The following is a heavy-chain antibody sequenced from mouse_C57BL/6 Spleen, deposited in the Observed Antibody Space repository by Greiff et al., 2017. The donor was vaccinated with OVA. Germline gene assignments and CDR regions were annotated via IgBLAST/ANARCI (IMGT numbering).Heavy chain of an antibody. V-gene: IGHV5-4*01. Sequence: EVQRVESGGGLVKPGGSLKLSCAASGFTFSSYAMSWVRQTPGKRLEWVATICDGGSYTYYPDNLKGRFTISRDNAKNNLYRQMSHLKSEDTARYYCAGDRYGNPYYYAMDYWGQGTSVTVSS. J-gene: IGHJ4*01. CDR1: GFTFSSYA. CDR2: ICDGGSYT. D-gene: IGHD2-10*02. CDR3: AGDRYGNPYYYAMDY.